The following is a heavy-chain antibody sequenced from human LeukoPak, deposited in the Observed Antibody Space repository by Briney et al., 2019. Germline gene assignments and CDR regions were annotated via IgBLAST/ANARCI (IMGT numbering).Heavy chain of an antibody. V-gene: IGHV3-9*01. Sequence: PGRSLRLSCAASGFTFDGYAVHWVRQAPGKGLEWVSGIGWNSGGIVYADSVKGRFTISRDNAKNSLYLQMNSLGAEDTALYYCVKVTAAGFVDHWGQGTLVTVSS. CDR1: GFTFDGYA. D-gene: IGHD6-13*01. CDR2: IGWNSGGI. CDR3: VKVTAAGFVDH. J-gene: IGHJ4*02.